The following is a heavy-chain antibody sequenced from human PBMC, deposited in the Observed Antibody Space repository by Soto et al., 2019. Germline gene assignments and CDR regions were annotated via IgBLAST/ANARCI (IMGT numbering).Heavy chain of an antibody. CDR3: ARGSGRDFWSGYYQYYYGMDV. CDR2: IYYSGST. J-gene: IGHJ6*02. Sequence: PSETLSLTCTVSGGSISSYYWGWIRQPPGKGLEWIGSIYYSGSTYYNPSLKSRVTISVDTSKNQFSLKLSSVTAADTAVYYCARGSGRDFWSGYYQYYYGMDVWGQGTTVTVSS. D-gene: IGHD3-3*01. CDR1: GGSISSYY. V-gene: IGHV4-39*01.